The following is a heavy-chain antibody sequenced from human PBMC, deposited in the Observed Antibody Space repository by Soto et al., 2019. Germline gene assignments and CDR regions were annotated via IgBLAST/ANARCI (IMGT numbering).Heavy chain of an antibody. CDR3: AEDVYYDSSGSPDYFDY. D-gene: IGHD3-22*01. CDR1: GFTFSSYA. CDR2: ISGSGGST. V-gene: IGHV3-23*01. Sequence: GGSLRLSCAASGFTFSSYAMSWVRQAPGKGLEWVSAISGSGGSTYYADSVKGRFTISRDNSKNTLYLQMNSLRAEDTAVYYCAEDVYYDSSGSPDYFDYWGRGTLVTVSS. J-gene: IGHJ4*02.